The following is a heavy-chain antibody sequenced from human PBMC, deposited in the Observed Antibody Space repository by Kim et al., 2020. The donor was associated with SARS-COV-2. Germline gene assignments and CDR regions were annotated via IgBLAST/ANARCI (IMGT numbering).Heavy chain of an antibody. CDR2: IYYSGST. CDR1: GGSISSYY. V-gene: IGHV4-59*13. Sequence: SETLSLTCTVSGGSISSYYWSWIRQPPGKGLEWIGYIYYSGSTNYNPSLKSRVTISVDTSKNQFSLKLSSVTAADTAVYYCARGFPDARSYGLGYWGQGTLVTVSS. CDR3: ARGFPDARSYGLGY. J-gene: IGHJ4*02. D-gene: IGHD5-18*01.